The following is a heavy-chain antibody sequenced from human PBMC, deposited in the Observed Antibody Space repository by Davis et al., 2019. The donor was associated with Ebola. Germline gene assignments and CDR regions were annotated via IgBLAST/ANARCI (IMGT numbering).Heavy chain of an antibody. CDR2: IKQDGSEK. Sequence: GGSLRLSCAASGFTFSSYWMSWVRQAPGKGLEWVANIKQDGSEKYYVDSVKGRFTISRDNAKNSLYLQMNSLRAEDTAVYYCTHYYGSGRYYGMDVWGQGTTVTVSS. CDR1: GFTFSSYW. D-gene: IGHD3-10*01. V-gene: IGHV3-7*01. CDR3: THYYGSGRYYGMDV. J-gene: IGHJ6*02.